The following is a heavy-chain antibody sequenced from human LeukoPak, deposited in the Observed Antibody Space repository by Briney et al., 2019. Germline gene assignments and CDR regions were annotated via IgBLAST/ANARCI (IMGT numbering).Heavy chain of an antibody. CDR2: IYYSGST. V-gene: IGHV4-39*06. J-gene: IGHJ4*02. Sequence: SETLSLTCTVSGGSISSGIYYWGWIRQPPGKGLEWIGTIYYSGSTNYNPSLKSRVTISVDTSETQFPLKLSSVTAADTAVYYCARGVVTADHFDYWGQGTLVTVSS. CDR3: ARGVVTADHFDY. D-gene: IGHD2-21*02. CDR1: GGSISSGIYY.